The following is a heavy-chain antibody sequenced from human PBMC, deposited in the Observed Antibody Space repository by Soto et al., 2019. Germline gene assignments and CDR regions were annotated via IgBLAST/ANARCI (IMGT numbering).Heavy chain of an antibody. Sequence: EVQLLESGGGLVQPGGSLRLSCAASGFTFSSYAMSWVRQAPGKGLEWVSAISGSGGSTYYADSVKGRVTISRDNSKNTLYLQMNSLRAEDTAVYYCAKGGYCSGGSCYPRWFDPWGQGTLVTVSS. CDR3: AKGGYCSGGSCYPRWFDP. CDR1: GFTFSSYA. V-gene: IGHV3-23*01. CDR2: ISGSGGST. D-gene: IGHD2-15*01. J-gene: IGHJ5*02.